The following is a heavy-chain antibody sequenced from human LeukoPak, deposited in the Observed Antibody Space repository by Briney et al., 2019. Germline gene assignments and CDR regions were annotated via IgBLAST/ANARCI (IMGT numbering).Heavy chain of an antibody. V-gene: IGHV1-69*13. J-gene: IGHJ4*02. D-gene: IGHD2-21*01. CDR3: ARAAYCGGDCYSFDY. Sequence: ASVKVSXKASGGTFSSYAISWVRQAPGQGLEWMGGIIPIFGTANYAQKFQGRVTITADESTSTAYMELSSLRSEDTAVYYCARAAYCGGDCYSFDYWGQRTLVTVSS. CDR1: GGTFSSYA. CDR2: IIPIFGTA.